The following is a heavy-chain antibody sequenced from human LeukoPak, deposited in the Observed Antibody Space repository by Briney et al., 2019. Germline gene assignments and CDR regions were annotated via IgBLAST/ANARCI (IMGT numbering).Heavy chain of an antibody. Sequence: QSGGSLRLSCAASGFTFSSYGMHWVRQAPGKGLEWVAVIWYDGSNKYYADSVKGRFTISRDNSKNTLYLQMNSLRAEDTAVYYCAREGPGFTAAMGYYYYYGMDVWGQGTTVTVSS. CDR1: GFTFSSYG. D-gene: IGHD2-2*01. V-gene: IGHV3-33*01. J-gene: IGHJ6*02. CDR3: AREGPGFTAAMGYYYYYGMDV. CDR2: IWYDGSNK.